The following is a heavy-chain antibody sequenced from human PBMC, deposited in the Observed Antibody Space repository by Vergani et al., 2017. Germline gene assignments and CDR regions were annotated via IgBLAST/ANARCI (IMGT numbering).Heavy chain of an antibody. D-gene: IGHD3-16*01. CDR2: IYNSGNG. CDR1: GDSIISRSYY. CDR3: ASGKYYSDSTSHFRGGYFGV. J-gene: IGHJ2*01. V-gene: IGHV4-39*01. Sequence: QMQLQESGPGLVKASETLSLTCTVSGDSIISRSYYWGWIRQPPGKGLEWVGSIYNSGNGDSSSSLKSRVTISADTSKNQFSLRLTSVTAADTAVYYCASGKYYSDSTSHFRGGYFGVWGRGTLVTVPS.